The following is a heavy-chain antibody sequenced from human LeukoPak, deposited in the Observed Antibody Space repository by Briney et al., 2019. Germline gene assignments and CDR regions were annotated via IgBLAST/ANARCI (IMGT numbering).Heavy chain of an antibody. Sequence: SETLSLTCTVSGGSISSSSYYWGWIRQPPGKGLEWIGSIYCSGSTYYNPSLKSRVTISVDTSKNQFSLKLSSVTAADTAVYYCARQEGSLVGYCGGDCYSAFDYWGQGTLVTVSS. V-gene: IGHV4-39*01. CDR3: ARQEGSLVGYCGGDCYSAFDY. J-gene: IGHJ4*02. CDR2: IYCSGST. CDR1: GGSISSSSYY. D-gene: IGHD2-21*02.